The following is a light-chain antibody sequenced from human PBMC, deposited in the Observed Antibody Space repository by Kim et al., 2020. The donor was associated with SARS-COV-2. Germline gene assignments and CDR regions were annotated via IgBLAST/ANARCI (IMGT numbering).Light chain of an antibody. CDR3: MQALQTPWT. V-gene: IGKV2-28*01. CDR1: QSLLHSNGYNY. Sequence: DIVMTQSPLSLPVTPGEPASISCRSSQSLLHSNGYNYLDWYLQKPGQSPQLLIYLGSNRASGVPDRFSGGGSGTDFTLKISRVEPEDVGVYYCMQALQTPWTFGQGTKVDIK. CDR2: LGS. J-gene: IGKJ1*01.